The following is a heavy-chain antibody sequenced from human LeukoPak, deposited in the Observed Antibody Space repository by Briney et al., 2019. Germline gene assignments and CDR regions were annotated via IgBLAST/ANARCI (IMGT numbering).Heavy chain of an antibody. CDR1: GGSISSYY. Sequence: SETLSLTCTVSGGSISSYYWSWIRQPPGKGLEWIGYIYYSGSTNYNPSLKSRVTISVDTSKNQFSLKLSSVTAADTAVYYCERGPSQSSYFDYWGQGTLVTVSS. CDR2: IYYSGST. CDR3: ERGPSQSSYFDY. V-gene: IGHV4-59*01. J-gene: IGHJ4*02. D-gene: IGHD2-2*01.